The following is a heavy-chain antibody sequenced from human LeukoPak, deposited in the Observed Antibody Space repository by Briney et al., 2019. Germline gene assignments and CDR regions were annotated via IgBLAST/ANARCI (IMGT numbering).Heavy chain of an antibody. CDR3: ARGPRRYDFWSGYPSSVYDY. Sequence: GASVKVSCKASGYTYTSYYMHWVRQAPGQALEWMGIINPSGGSTSYAQKFQGRVTMTRDTSTSTVYMELSSLRSEDTAVYYCARGPRRYDFWSGYPSSVYDYWGQGTLVTVSS. CDR1: GYTYTSYY. CDR2: INPSGGST. V-gene: IGHV1-46*03. D-gene: IGHD3-3*01. J-gene: IGHJ4*02.